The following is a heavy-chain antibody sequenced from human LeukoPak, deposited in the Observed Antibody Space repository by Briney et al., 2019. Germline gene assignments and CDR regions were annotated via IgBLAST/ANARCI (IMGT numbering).Heavy chain of an antibody. CDR2: ISSSGSTT. CDR3: ARGLTTVNGY. Sequence: GGSLRLSCAASGFTFISHEMNWVRQAPGKGLEWVSYISSSGSTTYYADSVKGRFTISRDNAKNFLSLQMNSLRVGDTAVYYCARGLTTVNGYWGQGTLVTVSS. J-gene: IGHJ4*02. D-gene: IGHD4-17*01. V-gene: IGHV3-48*03. CDR1: GFTFISHE.